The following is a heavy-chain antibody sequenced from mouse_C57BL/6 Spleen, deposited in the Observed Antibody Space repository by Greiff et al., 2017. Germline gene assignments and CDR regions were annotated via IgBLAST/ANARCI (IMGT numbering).Heavy chain of an antibody. CDR3: ARGLYDGYYAWFAY. CDR2: INPNNGGT. J-gene: IGHJ3*01. D-gene: IGHD2-3*01. V-gene: IGHV1-22*01. CDR1: GYTFTDYN. Sequence: EVQLQQSGPELVKPGASVKMSCKASGYTFTDYNMHWVKQSHGKSLEWIGYINPNNGGTSYNQKFKGKATLTVNKSSSTAYMELRSLTSEDSAVYYCARGLYDGYYAWFAYWGQGTLVTVSA.